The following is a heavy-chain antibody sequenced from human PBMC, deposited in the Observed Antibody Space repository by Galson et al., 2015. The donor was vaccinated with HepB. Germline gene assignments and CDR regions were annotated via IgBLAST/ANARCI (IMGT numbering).Heavy chain of an antibody. Sequence: SLRLSCAASGFTFSSYAMSWVRQAPGKGLEWVSAISGSGGSTYYADSVKGRFTISRDNSKNTLYLQMNSLRAEDTAVYYCAKPSRPRSNYVGFCFDYWGQGTLVTVSS. CDR1: GFTFSSYA. CDR3: AKPSRPRSNYVGFCFDY. J-gene: IGHJ4*02. CDR2: ISGSGGST. D-gene: IGHD4-11*01. V-gene: IGHV3-23*01.